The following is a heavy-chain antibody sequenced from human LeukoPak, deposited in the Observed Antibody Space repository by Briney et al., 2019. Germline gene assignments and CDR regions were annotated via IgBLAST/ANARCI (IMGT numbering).Heavy chain of an antibody. CDR1: GYTFTSYY. CDR2: INLSGGST. V-gene: IGHV1-46*01. Sequence: ASVKVSCKASGYTFTSYYMHWVRQAPAQGLEWMGIINLSGGSTSYAQKFQGRVTMTRDTSTSTVYMELSSLRSEDTAVYYCARGPLGWFGELLGFDYWGQGTLVTVSS. J-gene: IGHJ4*02. CDR3: ARGPLGWFGELLGFDY. D-gene: IGHD3-10*01.